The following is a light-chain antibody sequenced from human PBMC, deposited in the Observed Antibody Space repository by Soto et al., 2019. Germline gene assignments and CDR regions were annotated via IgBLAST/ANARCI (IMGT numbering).Light chain of an antibody. CDR1: QSMGSN. V-gene: IGKV3-20*01. J-gene: IGKJ1*01. Sequence: EIVLTPSPGTLSLSPVERATLSCRASQSMGSNVAWYQQKPGQAPRLLIYGASSRATGIPDRFSGSGSGTDFTLTISRLEPEDFAVYYCQQYGSSRGTFGQGTKVDIK. CDR2: GAS. CDR3: QQYGSSRGT.